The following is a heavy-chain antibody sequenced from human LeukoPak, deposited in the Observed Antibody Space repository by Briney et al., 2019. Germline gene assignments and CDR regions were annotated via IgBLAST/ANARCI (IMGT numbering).Heavy chain of an antibody. Sequence: GGSLRLSCAASGFTFSSYSMNWVRQAPGKGLEWVSVIYSGGSTYYADSVKGRFTISRDNSNNTLYLQMNSLRAEDTAVYYCARDRGLYYFDYWGQGTLVTLS. CDR2: IYSGGST. V-gene: IGHV3-53*01. J-gene: IGHJ4*02. CDR1: GFTFSSYS. D-gene: IGHD1-26*01. CDR3: ARDRGLYYFDY.